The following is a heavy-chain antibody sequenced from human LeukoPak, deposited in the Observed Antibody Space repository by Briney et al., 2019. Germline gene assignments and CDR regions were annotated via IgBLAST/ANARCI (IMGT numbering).Heavy chain of an antibody. V-gene: IGHV1-69*05. CDR1: GGTFSSYA. CDR2: IIPIFGTA. J-gene: IGHJ6*03. Sequence: ASVKVSCKASGGTFSSYAISWVRQAPGQGLEWMGGIIPIFGTANYAQKFQGRVTTTTDESTSTAYMELSSLRSEDTAVYYCAREAPDYGDEGYYYYYYMDVWGKGTTVTVSS. CDR3: AREAPDYGDEGYYYYYYMDV. D-gene: IGHD4-17*01.